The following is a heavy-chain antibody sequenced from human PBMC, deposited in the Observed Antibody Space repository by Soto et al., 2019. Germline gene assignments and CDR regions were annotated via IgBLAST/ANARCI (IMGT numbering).Heavy chain of an antibody. V-gene: IGHV3-9*01. CDR1: GFTFDDYA. D-gene: IGHD4-4*01. Sequence: GGSLRLSCSASGFTFDDYAMHWVRQAPGKGLEWVSGISWNSDNIGYADSVKGRFTISRDNAKNSLYLQMNSLRAEDTALYYCAKDLYSNYGDAFDIWGQGTMVTVSS. J-gene: IGHJ3*02. CDR2: ISWNSDNI. CDR3: AKDLYSNYGDAFDI.